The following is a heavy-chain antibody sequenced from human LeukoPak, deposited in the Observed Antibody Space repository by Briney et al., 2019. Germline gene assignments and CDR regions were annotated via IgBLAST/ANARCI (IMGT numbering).Heavy chain of an antibody. D-gene: IGHD3-10*01. CDR3: ASEYYYGSGSYYKESYYYGMDV. Sequence: SVKVSCKASGGTFSSYAISWVRQAPGQGLEWMGGIIPIFGTANYAQKFQGRVTITADESTSTVYMELSSLRSEDTAVYYCASEYYYGSGSYYKESYYYGMDVWGKGTTVTVSS. J-gene: IGHJ6*04. CDR2: IIPIFGTA. V-gene: IGHV1-69*01. CDR1: GGTFSSYA.